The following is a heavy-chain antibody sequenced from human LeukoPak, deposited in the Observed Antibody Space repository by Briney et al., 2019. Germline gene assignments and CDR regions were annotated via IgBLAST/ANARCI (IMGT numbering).Heavy chain of an antibody. CDR3: ARLAMEQYYYYYYGMDV. CDR2: ISAYNGNT. Sequence: ASVKVSCKASGYTFTMYYIHWVRQAPGQGLEWMGWISAYNGNTNYAQKLQGRVTMTTDTSTSTAYMELRSLRSDDTAVYYCARLAMEQYYYYYYGMDVWGQGTTVTVSS. J-gene: IGHJ6*02. D-gene: IGHD1/OR15-1a*01. V-gene: IGHV1-18*04. CDR1: GYTFTMYY.